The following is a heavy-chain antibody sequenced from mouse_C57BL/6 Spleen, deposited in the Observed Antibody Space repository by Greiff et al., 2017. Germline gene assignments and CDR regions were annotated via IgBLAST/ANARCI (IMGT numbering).Heavy chain of an antibody. J-gene: IGHJ2*01. CDR2: ISSGGSYT. CDR3: ARHGGSSYFDY. Sequence: EVMLVESGGDLVKPGGSLKLSCAASGFTFSSYGMSWVRQTPDKRLEWVATISSGGSYTYYPDSVKGRFTISRDNAKNTLYLQMSSLKSEDTAMYYCARHGGSSYFDYWGQGTTLTVSS. V-gene: IGHV5-6*01. D-gene: IGHD1-1*01. CDR1: GFTFSSYG.